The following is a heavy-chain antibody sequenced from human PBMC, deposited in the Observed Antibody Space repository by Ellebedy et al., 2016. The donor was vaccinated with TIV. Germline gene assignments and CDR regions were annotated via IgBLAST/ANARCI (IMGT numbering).Heavy chain of an antibody. CDR2: FNTGNGNT. Sequence: ASVKVSCXASGHLFTTYGIHWVRQAPGQRLEWMGWFNTGNGNTKYSQTFQGRVTITRDTSATTAYMELSSLMSEDTAVYYCATREWQDPMDVWGQGTTVTVSS. CDR3: ATREWQDPMDV. D-gene: IGHD3-3*01. V-gene: IGHV1-3*04. J-gene: IGHJ6*02. CDR1: GHLFTTYG.